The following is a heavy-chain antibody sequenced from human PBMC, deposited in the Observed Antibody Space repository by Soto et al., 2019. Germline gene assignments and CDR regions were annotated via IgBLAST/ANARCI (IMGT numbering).Heavy chain of an antibody. CDR1: GGSISSYY. CDR3: ARGKNVGATDFDY. CDR2: IYYSGST. Sequence: SETLSLTCTVSGGSISSYYWSWIRQPPGKGLEWIGYIYYSGSTNYNPSLKSRVTISVYTSKNQFSLKLGSVTAADTAVYYCARGKNVGATDFDYWGQGTQVTVSS. V-gene: IGHV4-59*01. J-gene: IGHJ4*02. D-gene: IGHD1-26*01.